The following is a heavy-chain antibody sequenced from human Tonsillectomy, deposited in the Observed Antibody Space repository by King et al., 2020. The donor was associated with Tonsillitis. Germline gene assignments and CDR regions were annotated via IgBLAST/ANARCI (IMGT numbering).Heavy chain of an antibody. CDR2: IYYSGST. CDR1: GGSISSSSYY. V-gene: IGHV4-39*01. Sequence: LQLQESGPGLVKPSETLSLTCTVSGGSISSSSYYWGWIRQPPGKGLEWIGSIYYSGSTYYNPSLESRVTISVDTSKNQFSLKLSSVTAADTAVYYCARRNGGYCSGGSCYVWFDPWGQGTLVTVSS. D-gene: IGHD2-15*01. CDR3: ARRNGGYCSGGSCYVWFDP. J-gene: IGHJ5*02.